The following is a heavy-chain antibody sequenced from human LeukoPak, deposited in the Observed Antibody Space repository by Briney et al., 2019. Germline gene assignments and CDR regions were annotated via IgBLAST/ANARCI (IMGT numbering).Heavy chain of an antibody. CDR3: AKDDDYVWGRFEY. CDR2: ISGSGGST. CDR1: GFTFSSYA. D-gene: IGHD3-16*01. J-gene: IGHJ4*02. V-gene: IGHV3-23*01. Sequence: PGGSLRLSCAASGFTFSSYAMSWVRQAPEKGLEWVSTISGSGGSTYYADSVKGRFTISRDNSKNTLYLQMNSLRAEDTAVYYCAKDDDYVWGRFEYWGQGTLVTVSS.